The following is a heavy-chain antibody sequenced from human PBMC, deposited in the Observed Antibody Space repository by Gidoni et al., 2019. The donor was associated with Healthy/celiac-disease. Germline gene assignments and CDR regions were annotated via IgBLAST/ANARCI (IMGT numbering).Heavy chain of an antibody. CDR3: ARAGKNYYGSGSYYKGDFDY. J-gene: IGHJ4*02. CDR2: INHSGST. D-gene: IGHD3-10*01. V-gene: IGHV4-34*01. Sequence: QVQLQQWGAGLLKPSETLSLTCAVYGGSFSGYYWSWIRQPPGKGLEWIGEINHSGSTNYNPSLKSRVTISVDTSKNQFSLKLSSVTAADTAVYYCARAGKNYYGSGSYYKGDFDYWGQGTLVTVSS. CDR1: GGSFSGYY.